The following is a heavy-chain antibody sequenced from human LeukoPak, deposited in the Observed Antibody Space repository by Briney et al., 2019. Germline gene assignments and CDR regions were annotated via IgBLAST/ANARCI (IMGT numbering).Heavy chain of an antibody. D-gene: IGHD1-1*01. V-gene: IGHV4-59*01. CDR2: IYYSGST. CDR3: ARNVGRPPRAFDI. CDR1: GGSISSYY. J-gene: IGHJ3*02. Sequence: SETLSLTCTVSGGSISSYYWSWIRQPPGKGLEWIGYIYYSGSTNYNPSLKSRVTISVDTSKNQFSLKLSSVTAADTAVYYCARNVGRPPRAFDIWGQGTMVTVSS.